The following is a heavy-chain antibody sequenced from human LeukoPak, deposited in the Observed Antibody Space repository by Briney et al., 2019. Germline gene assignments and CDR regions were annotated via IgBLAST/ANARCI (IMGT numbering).Heavy chain of an antibody. J-gene: IGHJ4*02. V-gene: IGHV1-2*02. CDR2: INPNSGAT. D-gene: IGHD1-26*01. CDR1: GYTLTGYY. CDR3: ARIRGGNNYHFDY. Sequence: ASVKVSCKASGYTLTGYYMHWVRQAPGQGLEWMGWINPNSGATNYAQKFQGRVTMTRDTSISTAYMELSRLRSDDTAVYYCARIRGGNNYHFDYWGQGTLVTVSS.